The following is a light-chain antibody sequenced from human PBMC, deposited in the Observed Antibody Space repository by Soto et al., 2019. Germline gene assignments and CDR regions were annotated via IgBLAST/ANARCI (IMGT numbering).Light chain of an antibody. V-gene: IGLV1-51*01. CDR2: DNN. J-gene: IGLJ1*01. Sequence: QSVLTQPPSVSAAPGQKVTISCSGSSSNIGNNYVSWYQQLPGTAPKLLIYDNNKRPSGIPDRFSGSKSGTSATLGITGLQTEDEADYYCGTWDSSLSARVFGTGTKVTVL. CDR1: SSNIGNNY. CDR3: GTWDSSLSARV.